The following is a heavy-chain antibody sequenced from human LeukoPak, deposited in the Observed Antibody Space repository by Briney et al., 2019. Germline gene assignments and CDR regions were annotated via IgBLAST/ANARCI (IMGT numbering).Heavy chain of an antibody. CDR2: KSYDGSNK. V-gene: IGHV3-30*04. CDR1: GFTFSSYA. Sequence: GRSLRLSCAASGFTFSSYAMHWVRQAPGKELEWVAVKSYDGSNKYYADSVKGRFTISRDNSKNTLYLQMNSLRAEDTAVYYCARGDPAARYWGQGTLVNVSS. D-gene: IGHD2-2*01. J-gene: IGHJ4*02. CDR3: ARGDPAARY.